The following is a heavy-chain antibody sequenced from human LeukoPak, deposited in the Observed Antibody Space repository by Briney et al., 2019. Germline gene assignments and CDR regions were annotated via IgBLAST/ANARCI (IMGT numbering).Heavy chain of an antibody. CDR2: IYSGGST. CDR1: GFTFSIYA. Sequence: GGSLRLSCAASGFTFSIYAMSWVRQAPGKGLEWVSVIYSGGSTYYADSVKGRFTISRDNSKNTLYLQMNSLRAEDTAVYYCARNGDYYYGMDVWGQGTTVTVSS. CDR3: ARNGDYYYGMDV. D-gene: IGHD4-17*01. J-gene: IGHJ6*02. V-gene: IGHV3-66*01.